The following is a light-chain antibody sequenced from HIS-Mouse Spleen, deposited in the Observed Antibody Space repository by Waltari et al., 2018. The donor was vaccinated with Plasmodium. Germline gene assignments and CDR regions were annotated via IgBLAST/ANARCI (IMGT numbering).Light chain of an antibody. V-gene: IGLV2-23*01. CDR2: EGS. CDR1: SSDVGSNNL. Sequence: QSALTQPASVSGSPGQSITISCTGTSSDVGSNNLFSWYQQHPGKDPKLMIYEGSKRPSVVSNRFSGSKSGNTASLTIAALQAEDEADYYCCSYAGSSTLVFGGGTKLTVL. J-gene: IGLJ2*01. CDR3: CSYAGSSTLV.